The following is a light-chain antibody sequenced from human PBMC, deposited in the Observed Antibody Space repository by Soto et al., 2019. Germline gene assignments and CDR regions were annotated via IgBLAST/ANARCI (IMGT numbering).Light chain of an antibody. V-gene: IGLV2-14*03. Sequence: QSVLTQAASLSGSPGQSIAISCTGTSVDVGGFEYVSWYQQHPGKVPKLMIYDVNNRPSGVSNRFSGSKSGNTASLTISGLQAEDEADYFCSSYTSSNTYVFGTGTKVTVL. CDR1: SVDVGGFEY. J-gene: IGLJ1*01. CDR3: SSYTSSNTYV. CDR2: DVN.